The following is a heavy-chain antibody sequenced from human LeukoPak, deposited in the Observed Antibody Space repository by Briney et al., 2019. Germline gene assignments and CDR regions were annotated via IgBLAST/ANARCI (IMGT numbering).Heavy chain of an antibody. Sequence: SETLSLTCTVSGGSISSYYWSWIRQPPGKGLEWIGYIYHSGSTKYNPSLKSRVTISVDTSKNQFSLKLSSVTAADTAVYYCARGGGSGSYYYYYYYMDVWGKGTTVTVSS. D-gene: IGHD3-10*01. CDR2: IYHSGST. CDR3: ARGGGSGSYYYYYYYMDV. CDR1: GGSISSYY. V-gene: IGHV4-59*12. J-gene: IGHJ6*03.